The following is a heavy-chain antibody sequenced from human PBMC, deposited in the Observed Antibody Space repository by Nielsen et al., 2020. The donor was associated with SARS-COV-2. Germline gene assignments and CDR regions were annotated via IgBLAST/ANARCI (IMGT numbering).Heavy chain of an antibody. J-gene: IGHJ6*02. D-gene: IGHD6-6*01. CDR2: ISSSSSYI. Sequence: GESLKISCAASGFTFSSYSMNWVRQAPGKGLEWVSSISSSSSYIYYADSVKGRFTISRDNAKNSLYLQMNSLRAEDTAVYYCAANRGSSYYYYYGMDVWGQGTTVTVSS. CDR1: GFTFSSYS. CDR3: AANRGSSYYYYYGMDV. V-gene: IGHV3-21*04.